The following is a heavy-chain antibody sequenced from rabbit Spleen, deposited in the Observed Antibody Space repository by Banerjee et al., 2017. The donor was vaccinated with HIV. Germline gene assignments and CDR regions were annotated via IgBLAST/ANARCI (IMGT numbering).Heavy chain of an antibody. D-gene: IGHD8-1*01. V-gene: IGHV1S40*01. J-gene: IGHJ4*01. CDR3: ARDAGRGDYIDGVFNL. CDR2: IYGGSSGST. Sequence: QSLEESGGGLVQPEGSLALTCTASGFSFSSSYFMCWVRHAPGKGLERIACIYGGSSGSTYSATWAKGRFTISKTSSTTVTLQMTSLTASDTATYFCARDAGRGDYIDGVFNLWGQGTLVTVS. CDR1: GFSFSSSYF.